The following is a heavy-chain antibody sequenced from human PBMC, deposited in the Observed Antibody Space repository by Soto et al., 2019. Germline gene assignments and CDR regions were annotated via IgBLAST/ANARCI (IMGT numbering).Heavy chain of an antibody. CDR3: AKVGTYYDFWSGYSSLYYFDY. J-gene: IGHJ4*02. CDR2: ISRSGGST. V-gene: IGHV3-23*01. D-gene: IGHD3-3*01. Sequence: EVQLLESGGGLVQPGGSLRLSCAASGFTFSSYAMSWVRQAPGKGLEWVSAISRSGGSTYYADSVKGRCTISRDNSKNKLYLQMNSLRAEDTAVYYCAKVGTYYDFWSGYSSLYYFDYWGQGTLVTVSS. CDR1: GFTFSSYA.